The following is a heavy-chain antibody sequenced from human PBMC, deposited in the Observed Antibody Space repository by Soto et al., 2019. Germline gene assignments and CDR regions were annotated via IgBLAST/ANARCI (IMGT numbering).Heavy chain of an antibody. Sequence: PGGSLRLSCAASGFTFSSYWMSWVRQAPGKGLEWVANIKQDGSEKYYVDSVKGRFTISRDNAKNSLYLQMNSLRAEDTAVYYCARDRDYYDFWSGYLPRSEYYYGMDVWGQGTTVTVSS. J-gene: IGHJ6*02. CDR1: GFTFSSYW. V-gene: IGHV3-7*01. CDR3: ARDRDYYDFWSGYLPRSEYYYGMDV. D-gene: IGHD3-3*01. CDR2: IKQDGSEK.